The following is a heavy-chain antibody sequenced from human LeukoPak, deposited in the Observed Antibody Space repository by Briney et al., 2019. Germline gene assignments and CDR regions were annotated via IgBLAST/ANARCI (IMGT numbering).Heavy chain of an antibody. J-gene: IGHJ4*02. Sequence: SETLSLTCAVYGGSFSGYYWSWIRQPPGEGLEWIGEINHSGSTNYNPSLKSRVTISVDTSKNQFSLKLSSVTAADTAVYYCASSDFWSGYQNYWGQGTLVTVSS. CDR3: ASSDFWSGYQNY. CDR2: INHSGST. V-gene: IGHV4-34*01. D-gene: IGHD3-3*01. CDR1: GGSFSGYY.